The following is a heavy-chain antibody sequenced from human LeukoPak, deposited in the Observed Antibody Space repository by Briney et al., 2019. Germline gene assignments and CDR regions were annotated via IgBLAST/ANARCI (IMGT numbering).Heavy chain of an antibody. V-gene: IGHV4-38-2*02. CDR1: GYSISSGYY. CDR2: IYYSGST. CDR3: ARMADTAMVTDAFDI. Sequence: SETLSLTCTVSGYSISSGYYWGWIRQPPGKGLEWIGSIYYSGSTYYDPSLKSRVTISVDTSKNQFSLKLSSVTAADTAVYYCARMADTAMVTDAFDIWGQGTMVTVSS. J-gene: IGHJ3*02. D-gene: IGHD5-18*01.